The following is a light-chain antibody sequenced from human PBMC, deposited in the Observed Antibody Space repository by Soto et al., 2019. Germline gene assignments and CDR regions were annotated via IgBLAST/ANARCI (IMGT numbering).Light chain of an antibody. CDR1: SIDVGGYKY. CDR2: EVS. J-gene: IGLJ1*01. Sequence: QSVLTHPASVSGSPGQSITISCTGTSIDVGGYKYVSWYQQQPGKAPKLMIYEVSNRPSGVSNRFSGSKSGNTASLTISGLQAEDEADYYCSSYTSSSIPYVLGTGTKVTVL. CDR3: SSYTSSSIPYV. V-gene: IGLV2-14*01.